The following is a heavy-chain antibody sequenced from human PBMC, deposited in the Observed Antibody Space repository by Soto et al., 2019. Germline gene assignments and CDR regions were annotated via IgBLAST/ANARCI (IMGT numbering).Heavy chain of an antibody. CDR2: IDSSTKYT. Sequence: QVQLVASGGGLVRPGGSLRLSCEASGFTFRDYYMTWFRQAPGKGLEWLSYIDSSTKYTNYADSVKGRFTISRDNAKNSLYLQTNSLRADDTAVYYCAREYYYTMDVWGQGTMVTVSS. CDR3: AREYYYTMDV. V-gene: IGHV3-11*05. J-gene: IGHJ6*02. CDR1: GFTFRDYY.